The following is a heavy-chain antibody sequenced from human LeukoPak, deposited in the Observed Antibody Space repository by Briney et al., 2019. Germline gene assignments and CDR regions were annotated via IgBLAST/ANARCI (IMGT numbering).Heavy chain of an antibody. V-gene: IGHV1-69*05. Sequence: SVKVSCKASGYTFTGYYMHWVRQAPGQGLEWMGGIIPIFGTANYAQKFQGRVTITTDESTSTAYMGLSSLRSEDTAVYYCARVISGPGHYYFDYWGQGTLVTVSS. J-gene: IGHJ4*02. CDR1: GYTFTGYY. CDR2: IIPIFGTA. CDR3: ARVISGPGHYYFDY. D-gene: IGHD3-10*01.